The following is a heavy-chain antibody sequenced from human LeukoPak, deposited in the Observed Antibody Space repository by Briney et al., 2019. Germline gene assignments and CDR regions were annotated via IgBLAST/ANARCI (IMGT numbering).Heavy chain of an antibody. J-gene: IGHJ4*02. V-gene: IGHV3-7*05. CDR2: IKQDGSEK. CDR3: ARSVMAVAATPWD. Sequence: PGGSLRLSCAASGFTFSSFWMTWVRQAPGKGLEWMANIKQDGSEKYYVESVKGRFTISRDNAKNSLYLQMSSLRAEDTAVYYCARSVMAVAATPWDWGQGTLVTVSS. D-gene: IGHD6-19*01. CDR1: GFTFSSFW.